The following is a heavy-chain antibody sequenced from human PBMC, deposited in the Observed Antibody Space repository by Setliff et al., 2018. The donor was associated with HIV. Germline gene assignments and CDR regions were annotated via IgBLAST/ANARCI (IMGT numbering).Heavy chain of an antibody. V-gene: IGHV4-59*08. D-gene: IGHD3-3*01. Sequence: PSETLSLTCTVSGGSIINYYWSWIRQPPGKGLEWIAYVYHNGYTSYNPSLKSRVTISVDTSKNQFSLKLSSATAADTAVYYCARRLQFLEFLHGVGGLDVWGQGTTVTVSS. CDR1: GGSIINYY. CDR3: ARRLQFLEFLHGVGGLDV. J-gene: IGHJ6*02. CDR2: VYHNGYT.